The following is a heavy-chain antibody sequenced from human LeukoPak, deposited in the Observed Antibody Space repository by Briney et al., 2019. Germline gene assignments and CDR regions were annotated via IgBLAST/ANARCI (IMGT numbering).Heavy chain of an antibody. V-gene: IGHV4-4*07. D-gene: IGHD3-22*01. CDR3: ARDPNAYYYDSSGYYGDDFDI. J-gene: IGHJ3*02. Sequence: SETLSLTCTVSGGSISSYYWSWIRQPAGKGLEWIGRIYTSGSTNYNPSLKSRVTMSVDTSKNKFSLKLSSVPAADTAVYYCARDPNAYYYDSSGYYGDDFDIWGQGTMVTVSS. CDR1: GGSISSYY. CDR2: IYTSGST.